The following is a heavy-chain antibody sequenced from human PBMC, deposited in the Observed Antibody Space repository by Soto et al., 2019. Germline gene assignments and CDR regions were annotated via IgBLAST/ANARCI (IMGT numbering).Heavy chain of an antibody. CDR1: GYSFTSYW. J-gene: IGHJ6*02. CDR3: ARHYCSSTSCYPVYYYYYGMDV. Sequence: AGESLKISCKGSGYSFTSYWIGWVGQMPGKGLEWMGIIYPGDSDTRYSPSFQGQVTISADKSISTAYLQWSSLKASDTAMYYCARHYCSSTSCYPVYYYYYGMDVWGQGTTVTVSS. D-gene: IGHD2-2*01. CDR2: IYPGDSDT. V-gene: IGHV5-51*01.